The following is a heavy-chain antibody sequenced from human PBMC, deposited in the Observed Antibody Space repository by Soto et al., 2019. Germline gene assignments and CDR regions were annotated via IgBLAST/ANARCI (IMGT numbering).Heavy chain of an antibody. CDR1: GGTFSSYT. J-gene: IGHJ4*02. Sequence: QVQLVQSGAEVKKPGSSVEVSCKASGGTFSSYTISWVRQAPGQGLEWMGRIIPILGIANYAQKFQGRVTITADKSTSTAYLELSSLRSEDTAVYDCARDPYDDYGGPFDYWGQGTLVTVSS. V-gene: IGHV1-69*08. CDR3: ARDPYDDYGGPFDY. CDR2: IIPILGIA. D-gene: IGHD4-17*01.